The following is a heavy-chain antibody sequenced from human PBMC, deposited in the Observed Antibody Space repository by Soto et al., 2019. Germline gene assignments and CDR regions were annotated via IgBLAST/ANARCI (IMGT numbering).Heavy chain of an antibody. D-gene: IGHD6-13*01. Sequence: GGSLRLSCAASGFTFSSYAMSWVRQAPGKGLEWVSAISGSGGSTYYADSVKGRFTISRDNSKNTLYLQMNSLRAEDTAVYYCAAYLASSSWYGGNDAFDIWGQGTMVTVSS. J-gene: IGHJ3*02. CDR2: ISGSGGST. V-gene: IGHV3-23*01. CDR3: AAYLASSSWYGGNDAFDI. CDR1: GFTFSSYA.